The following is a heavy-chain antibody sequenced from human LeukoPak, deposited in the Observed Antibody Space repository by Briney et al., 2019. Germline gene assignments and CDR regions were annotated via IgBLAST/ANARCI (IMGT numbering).Heavy chain of an antibody. CDR3: AKDQLAGKNYHYYMDV. CDR2: LGSAGDIT. D-gene: IGHD1-14*01. V-gene: IGHV3-23*01. Sequence: GGSLRLSCAASGFTLRSYVMSWVRQVPGKGLEWVSALGSAGDITDYAESVKGRFTISRDTSENTLYLEMHSLRAEDTAIYYRAKDQLAGKNYHYYMDVWGKGTTVTVSS. J-gene: IGHJ6*03. CDR1: GFTLRSYV.